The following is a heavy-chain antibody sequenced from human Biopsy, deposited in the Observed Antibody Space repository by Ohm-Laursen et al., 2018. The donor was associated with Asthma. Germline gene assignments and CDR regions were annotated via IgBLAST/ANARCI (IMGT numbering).Heavy chain of an antibody. Sequence: SLRLSCAASGLTFSNYAMSWVRQAPGKGLERVSAITGSGGTTYYADSVRGRFTISRDNSKSTLFLQMDSLSAEDTAVYYCAKDFRGIAVAGDRGFDYWGQGTLVTVSS. CDR3: AKDFRGIAVAGDRGFDY. J-gene: IGHJ4*02. V-gene: IGHV3-23*01. CDR2: ITGSGGTT. CDR1: GLTFSNYA. D-gene: IGHD6-19*01.